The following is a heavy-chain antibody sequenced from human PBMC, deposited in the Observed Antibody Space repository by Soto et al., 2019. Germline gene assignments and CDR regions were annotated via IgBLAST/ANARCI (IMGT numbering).Heavy chain of an antibody. J-gene: IGHJ3*02. CDR3: TRGGDYGGRQDAFDI. CDR2: INQDGSEK. CDR1: GFFFPTYW. D-gene: IGHD4-17*01. V-gene: IGHV3-7*03. Sequence: EVQLVESGGGLVQPGGSLRLSCAASGFFFPTYWMSWVRQAPGKGLEWVADINQDGSEKYHVDSGKGRFTISRDNPKNSLYLQMNSLRAEDTAIYYCTRGGDYGGRQDAFDIWGQGTMVTVSS.